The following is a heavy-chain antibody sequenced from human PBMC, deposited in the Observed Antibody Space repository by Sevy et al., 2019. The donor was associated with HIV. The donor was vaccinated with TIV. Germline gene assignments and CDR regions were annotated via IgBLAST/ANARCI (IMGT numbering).Heavy chain of an antibody. D-gene: IGHD6-6*01. V-gene: IGHV4-39*01. CDR3: ARRIAARRFDY. CDR2: IYYSGST. Sequence: SETLSLTCTVSGGSISSSSYCWGWIRQPPGKGLEWIGSIYYSGSTYYNPSLKSRVTISVDTSKNQFSLKLSSVTAADTAVYYCARRIAARRFDYWGQGTLVTVSS. CDR1: GGSISSSSYC. J-gene: IGHJ4*02.